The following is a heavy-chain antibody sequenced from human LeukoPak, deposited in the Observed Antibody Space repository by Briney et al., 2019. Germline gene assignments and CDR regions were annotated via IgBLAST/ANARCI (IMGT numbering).Heavy chain of an antibody. Sequence: GGSLRLSCTASGFTFSSYSMSWVRQAPGKGLEWVSAISGSGGSTYYADSVKGRFTISRDNSKNTLYLQMNSLRAEDTAVYYRAKDKGIAVANFDYWGQGTLVTVSS. V-gene: IGHV3-23*01. J-gene: IGHJ4*02. CDR3: AKDKGIAVANFDY. D-gene: IGHD6-19*01. CDR1: GFTFSSYS. CDR2: ISGSGGST.